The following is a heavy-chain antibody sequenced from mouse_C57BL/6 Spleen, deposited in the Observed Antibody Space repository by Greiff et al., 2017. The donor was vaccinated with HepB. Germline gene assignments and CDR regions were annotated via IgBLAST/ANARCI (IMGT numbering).Heavy chain of an antibody. D-gene: IGHD1-1*01. Sequence: QVQLKESGAELVKPGASVKMSCKASGYTFTTYPIEWMKQNHGKSLEWIGNFHPYNDDTKYNEKFKGKATLTVEKSYSTVYLELSRLTSDGSAVYYCARTPDYYGSSYVGFFDYWGQGTTLTVSP. J-gene: IGHJ2*01. V-gene: IGHV1-47*01. CDR1: GYTFTTYP. CDR2: FHPYNDDT. CDR3: ARTPDYYGSSYVGFFDY.